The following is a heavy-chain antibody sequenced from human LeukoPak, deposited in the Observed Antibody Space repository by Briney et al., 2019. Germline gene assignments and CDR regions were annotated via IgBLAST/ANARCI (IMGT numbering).Heavy chain of an antibody. J-gene: IGHJ4*02. CDR3: ARRRDSSGYYSGYYFDY. Sequence: PGASLRLSCAASGFTFSSYAMSWVRQAPGKGLEWVSAISGSGGSTCYADSVKGRFTISRDNSKNTLYLQMNSLRAEDTAVYYCARRRDSSGYYSGYYFDYWGQGTLVTVSS. V-gene: IGHV3-23*01. D-gene: IGHD3-22*01. CDR2: ISGSGGST. CDR1: GFTFSSYA.